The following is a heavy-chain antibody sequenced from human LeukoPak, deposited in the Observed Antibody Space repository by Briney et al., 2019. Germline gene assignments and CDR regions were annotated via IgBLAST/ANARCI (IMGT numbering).Heavy chain of an antibody. CDR3: AKYRGTYRDFDY. Sequence: PSQTLSLTCTVAGGSISSGDDYWSWIRQPPGKGLEWLGYIYYSGTTFYNPSLKSRVSISVDTSKNQFSLKLSSVTAADTAVYYCAKYRGTYRDFDYWGQGTLVSVSS. D-gene: IGHD1-26*01. CDR1: GGSISSGDDY. CDR2: IYYSGTT. J-gene: IGHJ4*02. V-gene: IGHV4-30-4*01.